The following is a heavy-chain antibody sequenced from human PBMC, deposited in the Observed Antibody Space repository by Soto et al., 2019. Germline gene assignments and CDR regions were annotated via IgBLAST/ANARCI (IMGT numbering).Heavy chain of an antibody. Sequence: QVQLQQWGAGLLKPSETLSLTCAVYGGSFSGYYWSWIRQPPGKGLEWIGEINHSGSTNYNPSLKSRVTRSVDTSKNQFSLKLSSVTAADTAVYYCARLGDYGDYGLDYWGQGTLVTVSS. CDR3: ARLGDYGDYGLDY. V-gene: IGHV4-34*01. D-gene: IGHD4-17*01. CDR2: INHSGST. J-gene: IGHJ4*02. CDR1: GGSFSGYY.